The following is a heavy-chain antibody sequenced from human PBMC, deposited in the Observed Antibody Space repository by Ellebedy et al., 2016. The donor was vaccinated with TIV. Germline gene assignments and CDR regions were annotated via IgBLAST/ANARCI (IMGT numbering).Heavy chain of an antibody. D-gene: IGHD3/OR15-3a*01. CDR1: GFSVSANY. Sequence: GESLKISCAVSGFSVSANYMSWVRQPPGKGLEWVSIIYSSGITYYPDSVKGRFTISRDTSKNTVSLQINSLRAEDTAVYYCSRVDLGLAFHSWGRGILVTVSS. V-gene: IGHV3-53*01. CDR2: IYSSGIT. J-gene: IGHJ4*02. CDR3: SRVDLGLAFHS.